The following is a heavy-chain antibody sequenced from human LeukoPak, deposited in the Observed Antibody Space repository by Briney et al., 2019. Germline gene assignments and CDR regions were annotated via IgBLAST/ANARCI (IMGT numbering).Heavy chain of an antibody. J-gene: IGHJ4*02. V-gene: IGHV3-74*01. CDR1: GFTFSSYW. D-gene: IGHD3-10*01. Sequence: GGSLRLSCAASGFTFSSYWMHWVRQTPGKGLVWVSRISSDGTTTIYADSVKGRFTISRDSARNTLYLQMNSLRAEDTAVYFCARWGVRSGTSDLFDYWGQGTLVIVSS. CDR3: ARWGVRSGTSDLFDY. CDR2: ISSDGTTT.